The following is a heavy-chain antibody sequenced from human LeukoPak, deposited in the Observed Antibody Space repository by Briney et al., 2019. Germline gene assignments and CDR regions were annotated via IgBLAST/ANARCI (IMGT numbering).Heavy chain of an antibody. V-gene: IGHV4-39*01. CDR2: IYYSGST. Sequence: SETLCLACTVSGGSISSSSYYWGWIRQPPGKGLEWIGSIYYSGSTYYNPSLKSRVTISVDTSKNQFSLKLSSVTAADTAVYYCARLLWNDAFDIWGQGTMVTVSS. CDR1: GGSISSSSYY. D-gene: IGHD3-16*01. CDR3: ARLLWNDAFDI. J-gene: IGHJ3*02.